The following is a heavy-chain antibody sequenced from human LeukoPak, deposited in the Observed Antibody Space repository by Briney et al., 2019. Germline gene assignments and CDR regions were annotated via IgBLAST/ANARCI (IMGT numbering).Heavy chain of an antibody. CDR1: GYTFTSYG. Sequence: GASVKVSCKASGYTFTSYGISWVRQAPGHGLEWMGWISAYNGNTNYAQKLQGRVTMTTDTSTSTAYMDLRRLRSDDTSVYYCARNWGAGHPINFDYCGQGTLVTVSS. CDR3: ARNWGAGHPINFDY. J-gene: IGHJ4*02. CDR2: ISAYNGNT. D-gene: IGHD3-16*01. V-gene: IGHV1-18*01.